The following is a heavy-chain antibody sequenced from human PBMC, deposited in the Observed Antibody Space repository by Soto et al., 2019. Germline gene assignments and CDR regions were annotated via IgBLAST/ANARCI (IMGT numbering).Heavy chain of an antibody. V-gene: IGHV3-33*08. Sequence: PGGSLRLSCAASGFTFSSYAMSWVRQAPGKGLEWVAVIWYDGSNKYYADSVKGRFTISRDNSKNTLYLQMNSLRAEDTAVYYCARVGYSSSWWDYYYYYGMDVWGQGTTVTVSS. CDR2: IWYDGSNK. CDR1: GFTFSSYA. J-gene: IGHJ6*02. D-gene: IGHD6-13*01. CDR3: ARVGYSSSWWDYYYYYGMDV.